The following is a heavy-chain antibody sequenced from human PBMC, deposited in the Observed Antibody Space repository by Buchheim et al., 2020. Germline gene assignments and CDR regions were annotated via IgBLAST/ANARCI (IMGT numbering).Heavy chain of an antibody. CDR2: INPNSGGT. CDR1: GYTFTGYY. CDR3: ARDGPLGYSGYDWVFDY. V-gene: IGHV1-2*04. D-gene: IGHD5-12*01. J-gene: IGHJ4*02. Sequence: QVQLVQSGAEVKKPGASVKVSCKASGYTFTGYYMHWVRQAPGQGLEWMGWINPNSGGTNYALKFQGWVTMTRDTSLRPAYMELSRLRSDDTAVYYCARDGPLGYSGYDWVFDYWGQGTL.